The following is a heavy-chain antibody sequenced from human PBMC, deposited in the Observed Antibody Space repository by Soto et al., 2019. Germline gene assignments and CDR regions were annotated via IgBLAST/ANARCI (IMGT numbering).Heavy chain of an antibody. CDR1: GGTFSSYT. CDR2: IIPILGIA. J-gene: IGHJ1*01. D-gene: IGHD3-22*01. CDR3: ARETGTIIVEH. V-gene: IGHV1-69*02. Sequence: QVQLVQSGAEVKKPGSSVKVSCKASGGTFSSYTISWVRQAPGQGLEWMGRIIPILGIANYAQKFQGRVTITANKSTSTAYMELSSLRSEDTAVYYWARETGTIIVEHWGQGTLVTVSS.